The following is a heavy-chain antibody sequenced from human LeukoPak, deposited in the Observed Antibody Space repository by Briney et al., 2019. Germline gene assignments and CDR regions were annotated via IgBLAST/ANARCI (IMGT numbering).Heavy chain of an antibody. J-gene: IGHJ4*02. V-gene: IGHV3-23*01. Sequence: PGGSLRLSCAASGFTFSSSAMSWVRQVPGKGLEWVSGISSSGGSTNYADSVRGRFTISRDNSKNTLYVQMNSLRDEDTALYYWSKDQRWELPHYLGSWGQGTLVTVSS. CDR2: ISSSGGST. CDR1: GFTFSSSA. D-gene: IGHD1-26*01. CDR3: SKDQRWELPHYLGS.